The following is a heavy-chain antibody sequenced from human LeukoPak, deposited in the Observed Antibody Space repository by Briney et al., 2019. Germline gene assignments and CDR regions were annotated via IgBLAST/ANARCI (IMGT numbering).Heavy chain of an antibody. CDR1: GGSISSYY. CDR2: IYYSGST. V-gene: IGHV4-59*01. Sequence: SETLSLTCAVSGGSISSYYLSWIRQPPGKGLEWIGYIYYSGSTNYNPSLKSRVTISVETSKNQFSLKLSSVTAADTAVYYCARVQAYVGKGYFEYWGQGTLVTVSS. J-gene: IGHJ4*02. CDR3: ARVQAYVGKGYFEY. D-gene: IGHD1-1*01.